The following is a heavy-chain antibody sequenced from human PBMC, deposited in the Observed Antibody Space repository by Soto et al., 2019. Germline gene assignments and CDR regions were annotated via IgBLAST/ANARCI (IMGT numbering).Heavy chain of an antibody. J-gene: IGHJ4*02. D-gene: IGHD5-12*01. V-gene: IGHV3-48*01. CDR2: ISASSATI. CDR1: GFTFSTYT. CDR3: VRVFRTYDAFDF. Sequence: EVQLVESGGGLVQPGGSLRLSCAASGFTFSTYTMTWVRQAPGKGPEWISYISASSATIYYADSVKGRCTISRVSAKYPLYLQMNSLSAEDTAVYYCVRVFRTYDAFDFWGQGTLYTVSS.